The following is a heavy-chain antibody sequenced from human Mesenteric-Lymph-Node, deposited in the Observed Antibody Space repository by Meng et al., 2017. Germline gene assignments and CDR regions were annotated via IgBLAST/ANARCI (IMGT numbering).Heavy chain of an antibody. CDR3: ARSGESGSGSYLVP. CDR2: MNPNSGGT. CDR1: GYTFTGYY. Sequence: KVSCKASGYTFTGYYMHWVRQAPGQGLEWMGWMNPNSGGTNYAQKFQGRVTMTRDTSISTAYMELSRLRSDDTAVYYCARSGESGSGSYLVPWGQGTLVTVSS. V-gene: IGHV1-2*02. D-gene: IGHD3-10*01. J-gene: IGHJ5*02.